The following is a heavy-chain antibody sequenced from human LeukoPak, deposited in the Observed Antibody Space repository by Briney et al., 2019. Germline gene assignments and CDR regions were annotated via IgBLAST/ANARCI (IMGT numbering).Heavy chain of an antibody. D-gene: IGHD6-19*01. J-gene: IGHJ5*02. CDR2: INPNSGNT. V-gene: IGHV1-2*02. CDR1: GYTFSDYY. CDR3: ARGSSEVAVHNNWFDP. Sequence: ASVKVSCKTSGYTFSDYYIHLVRQAPGQGLEWMGWINPNSGNTNFAQKFQGRVSMTRDTSISTAYMDLTRLTSDDTAVYYCARGSSEVAVHNNWFDPWGQGTLVTVSS.